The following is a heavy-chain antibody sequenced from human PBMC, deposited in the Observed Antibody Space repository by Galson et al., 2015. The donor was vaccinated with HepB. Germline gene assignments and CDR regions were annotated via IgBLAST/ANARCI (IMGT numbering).Heavy chain of an antibody. Sequence: PALVKPTQTLTLTCTFSGFSLNTSGMCVSWIRQPPGKALEWLALIGWDDDKYYSTSLKTRLTISKDTSKNQVVLTMTNMDPVDTATYYCARTPHNYYYFDYWGQGTLVTVSS. CDR1: GFSLNTSGMC. V-gene: IGHV2-70*01. CDR3: ARTPHNYYYFDY. D-gene: IGHD1-20*01. CDR2: IGWDDDK. J-gene: IGHJ4*02.